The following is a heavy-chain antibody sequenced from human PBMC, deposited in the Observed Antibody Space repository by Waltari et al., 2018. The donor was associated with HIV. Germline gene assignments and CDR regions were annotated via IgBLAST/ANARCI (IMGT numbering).Heavy chain of an antibody. Sequence: QVHLEQWGTGLLRPSETLSLTCAVYGGSFSGYYWSWISQSPGRGLEWIGEVNHVARTNDSPSLKGRVTVAVDTSKHQFSLTMRSVTAADTAVYYCARDSAPGLAVDDDDEEFFYYGLDVWGQGTTVTVSS. CDR1: GGSFSGYY. CDR3: ARDSAPGLAVDDDDEEFFYYGLDV. CDR2: VNHVART. J-gene: IGHJ6*01. D-gene: IGHD6-19*01. V-gene: IGHV4-34*01.